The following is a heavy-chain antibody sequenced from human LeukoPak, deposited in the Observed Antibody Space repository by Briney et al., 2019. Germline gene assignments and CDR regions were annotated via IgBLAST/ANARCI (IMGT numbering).Heavy chain of an antibody. CDR2: IYYSGST. J-gene: IGHJ4*02. D-gene: IGHD3-16*01. CDR3: ARKPLARGPFDY. V-gene: IGHV4-59*01. CDR1: GGSISNYY. Sequence: SETLSLTCTVSGGSISNYYWSWIRQPPGKGLEWIGNIYYSGSTYFKPSLKSRVTISVDTSKNQFSLKLSSVTAADTAVYYCARKPLARGPFDYWGQGTLVTVSS.